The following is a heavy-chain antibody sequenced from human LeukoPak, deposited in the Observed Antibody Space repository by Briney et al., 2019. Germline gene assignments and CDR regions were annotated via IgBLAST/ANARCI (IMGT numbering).Heavy chain of an antibody. CDR2: IYTSGGT. Sequence: SETLSLTCTVSGGSISSYYWSWIRQPAGQGLEWIGRIYTSGGTNYNPSLKSRVTMSVDTSKSQFSLNLSSVTAADTAVYYCARLSGGAVAGTFDYWGQGTLVTVSS. J-gene: IGHJ4*02. CDR3: ARLSGGAVAGTFDY. V-gene: IGHV4-4*07. D-gene: IGHD6-19*01. CDR1: GGSISSYY.